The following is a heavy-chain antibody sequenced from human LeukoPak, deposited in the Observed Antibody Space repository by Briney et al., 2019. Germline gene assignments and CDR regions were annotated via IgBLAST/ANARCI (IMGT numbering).Heavy chain of an antibody. J-gene: IGHJ4*02. V-gene: IGHV3-21*01. CDR1: GFTFSAYN. CDR3: ARVEMKYYYDSSGLY. Sequence: GGSLRLSCAASGFTFSAYNMNWVRRTPGKGLEWVSSITTSSTYMFYADSVRGRFTISRDNAKNSLYLQMNSLRAEDTAVYYCARVEMKYYYDSSGLYWGQGTLVAVSS. D-gene: IGHD3-22*01. CDR2: ITTSSTYM.